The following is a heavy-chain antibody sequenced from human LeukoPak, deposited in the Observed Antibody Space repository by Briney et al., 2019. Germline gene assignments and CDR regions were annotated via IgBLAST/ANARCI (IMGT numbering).Heavy chain of an antibody. D-gene: IGHD3-9*01. CDR3: ARGGTYYDILTGYYKLDY. CDR1: GYTLTSYD. J-gene: IGHJ4*02. CDR2: MNPNSGNT. Sequence: ASVKVSCKASGYTLTSYDINWVRQATGQGLEWMGWMNPNSGNTGYAQKFQGRVTMTRNTSISTAYMELSSLRSEDTAVYYCARGGTYYDILTGYYKLDYWGQGTLVTVSS. V-gene: IGHV1-8*01.